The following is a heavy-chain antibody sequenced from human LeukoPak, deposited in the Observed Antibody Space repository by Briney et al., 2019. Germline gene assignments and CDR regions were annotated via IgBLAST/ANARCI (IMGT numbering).Heavy chain of an antibody. D-gene: IGHD2-2*01. V-gene: IGHV1-18*04. J-gene: IGHJ4*02. Sequence: RWASVKVSCKASGYTFTRYGISWVRQAPGQGLEWMGWISAYNGNTNYAQKLQGRVTMTTDTSTSTAYMELRSLRSDDTAVYYCARGCSSTSCYPHDYWGQGTLVTVSS. CDR3: ARGCSSTSCYPHDY. CDR1: GYTFTRYG. CDR2: ISAYNGNT.